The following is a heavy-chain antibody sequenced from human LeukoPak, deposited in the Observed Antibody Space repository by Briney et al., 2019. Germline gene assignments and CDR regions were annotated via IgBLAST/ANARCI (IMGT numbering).Heavy chain of an antibody. V-gene: IGHV3-23*01. J-gene: IGHJ4*02. CDR3: AKTMGAIDHDY. D-gene: IGHD1-26*01. CDR2: ISGSGGST. CDR1: GVTFISYA. Sequence: GGSLRLSCAASGVTFISYAMSWVRQAPGKGLGWVSAISGSGGSTYYAVSVKGRFVISRDNSKNTLYLQRNSLRAEDTAVYYCAKTMGAIDHDYWGQGTLVIVSS.